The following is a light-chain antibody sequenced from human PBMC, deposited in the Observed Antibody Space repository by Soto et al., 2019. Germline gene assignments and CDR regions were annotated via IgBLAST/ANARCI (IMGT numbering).Light chain of an antibody. CDR2: STS. Sequence: QTVVTQEPSLTVSPGGTFTLTCASSTGAVTSGYYPNWFQQKPGQAPRALICSTSNKHSWTPARFSGSLLGGKAALTLSGVQPEDEAEYYCLLYYGGAQLGVFGGGTQLTVL. CDR1: TGAVTSGYY. CDR3: LLYYGGAQLGV. V-gene: IGLV7-43*01. J-gene: IGLJ2*01.